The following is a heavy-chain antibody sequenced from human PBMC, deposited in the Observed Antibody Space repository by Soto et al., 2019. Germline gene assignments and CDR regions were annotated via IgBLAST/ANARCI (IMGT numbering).Heavy chain of an antibody. CDR1: GFTFSSFH. D-gene: IGHD3-22*01. CDR2: ITSSSDTI. J-gene: IGHJ6*02. Sequence: GGSLRLSCAASGFTFSSFHMNWVRQAPGRGLEWVAYITSSSDTIYYSDSVKGRFTISRDNGKNSLFLQMNSLRDEDTAVYYCARVVVVIPPGYYYAMDVWGQGTTVTVSS. V-gene: IGHV3-48*02. CDR3: ARVVVVIPPGYYYAMDV.